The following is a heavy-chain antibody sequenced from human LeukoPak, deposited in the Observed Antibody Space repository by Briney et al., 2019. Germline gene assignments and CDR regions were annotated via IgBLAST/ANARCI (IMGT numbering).Heavy chain of an antibody. V-gene: IGHV3-33*01. D-gene: IGHD1-26*01. CDR2: IWYDGSNK. J-gene: IGHJ6*02. Sequence: PGGSLRLSCAASGFTFSSYGMHWVRQAPGKGLEWVAVIWYDGSNKYYADSVKGRFTISRDNAKNSLYLQMNSLRADDTAVYYCARDRWELPHYYYYGLDVWGQGTTVTVSS. CDR3: ARDRWELPHYYYYGLDV. CDR1: GFTFSSYG.